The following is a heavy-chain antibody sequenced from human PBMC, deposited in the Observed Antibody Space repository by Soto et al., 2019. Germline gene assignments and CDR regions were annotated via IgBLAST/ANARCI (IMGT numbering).Heavy chain of an antibody. CDR2: IDTSGST. Sequence: SETLSLTCTVSGGSISNYYCNWIRQPAGKGLEWIGRIDTSGSTNYNPSLKSRVTMSVDTSKQEFSLKLSSVAAADTALYYCARGGQDFWSGPFDYWGRGALVTVSS. D-gene: IGHD3-3*01. CDR1: GGSISNYY. V-gene: IGHV4-4*07. CDR3: ARGGQDFWSGPFDY. J-gene: IGHJ4*02.